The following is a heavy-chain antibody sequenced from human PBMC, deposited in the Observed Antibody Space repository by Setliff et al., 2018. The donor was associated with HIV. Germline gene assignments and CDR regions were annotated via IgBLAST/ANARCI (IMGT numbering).Heavy chain of an antibody. CDR3: ARGPQLQRRVNDTFDA. CDR2: MFYSGRT. Sequence: SETLSLTCTVSGGSIRSSTYYWAWIRHSPGKGLEWIGSMFYSGRTYHNPSLKSRVTISVDTSKNQFSLKLNSVTAADTAVYYCARGPQLQRRVNDTFDAWGQGTMVTVSS. D-gene: IGHD1-1*01. V-gene: IGHV4-39*07. J-gene: IGHJ3*01. CDR1: GGSIRSSTYY.